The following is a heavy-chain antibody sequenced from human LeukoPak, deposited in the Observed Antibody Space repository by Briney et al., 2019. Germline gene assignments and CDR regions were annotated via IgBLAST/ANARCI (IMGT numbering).Heavy chain of an antibody. CDR1: GFTVSSNY. V-gene: IGHV3-66*01. J-gene: IGHJ6*02. CDR3: ARSPFHSGYDFGMDV. D-gene: IGHD5-12*01. Sequence: PGGSLRLSCAASGFTVSSNYMSWVRQAPGKGLEWVSVIYSGGSTYYADSVKGRFTISRDNSKNTLYLQMNSLRGEDTAVYYCARSPFHSGYDFGMDVWGQGTTVTVSS. CDR2: IYSGGST.